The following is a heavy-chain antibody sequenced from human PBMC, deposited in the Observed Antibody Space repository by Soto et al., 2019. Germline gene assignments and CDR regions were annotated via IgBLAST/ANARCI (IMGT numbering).Heavy chain of an antibody. CDR2: ISSSGSTI. CDR1: GFTFSSYE. D-gene: IGHD3-9*01. V-gene: IGHV3-48*03. CDR3: ARDGPNDTDYDILTGYYKLHGMDV. J-gene: IGHJ6*02. Sequence: GGSLRLSCAASGFTFSSYEMNWVRQAPGKGLEWVSYISSSGSTIYYADSVKGRFTISRDNAKNSLYRQMNSLRAEDTAVYYCARDGPNDTDYDILTGYYKLHGMDVWGQGTTVTVSS.